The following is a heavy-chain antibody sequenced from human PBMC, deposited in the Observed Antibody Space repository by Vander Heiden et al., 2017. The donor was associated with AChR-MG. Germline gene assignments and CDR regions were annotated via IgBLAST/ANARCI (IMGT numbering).Heavy chain of an antibody. CDR2: INHSGST. CDR3: ARRMGIQFDY. J-gene: IGHJ4*02. CDR1: GGSFSGYY. V-gene: IGHV4-34*01. Sequence: QVQLQQWGAGLLKPSETLSITCAVYGGSFSGYYWSWIRQPPGKGLEWIGEINHSGSTNYNPSLKSRVTISVDTSKNQFSLKLSSVTAADTAVYYCARRMGIQFDYWGQGTLVTVSS. D-gene: IGHD5-18*01.